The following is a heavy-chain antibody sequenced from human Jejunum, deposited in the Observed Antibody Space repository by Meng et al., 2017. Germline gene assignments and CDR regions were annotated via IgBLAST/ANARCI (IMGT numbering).Heavy chain of an antibody. J-gene: IGHJ1*01. CDR2: VSTDGTIT. V-gene: IGHV3-74*01. D-gene: IGHD3-16*01. CDR1: GFTFSRHW. CDR3: ASDRITD. Sequence: VVWVAAGGGLVQPGGSLRLSCAAFGFTFSRHWMHWVRQAPGKGLVWLSRVSTDGTITNYADSVKGRFTIYRDNAKDTVFLEMNSLRVEDTAVYYCASDRITDWGQGTLVTVSS.